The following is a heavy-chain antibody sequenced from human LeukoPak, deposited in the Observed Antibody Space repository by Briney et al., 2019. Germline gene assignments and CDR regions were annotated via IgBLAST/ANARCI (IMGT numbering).Heavy chain of an antibody. CDR1: GFTSSSYW. J-gene: IGHJ4*02. V-gene: IGHV3-30*03. D-gene: IGHD4-11*01. CDR3: ARGYGNYGWYFDY. CDR2: TSYDGTNK. Sequence: PGGSLRLSCAASGFTSSSYWMHWVRQAPGKGLEWVAVTSYDGTNKYYADSVQGRFTISRDNSKSTLFLQMTSLRTDDTAVYYCARGYGNYGWYFDYWGQGTLVTVSS.